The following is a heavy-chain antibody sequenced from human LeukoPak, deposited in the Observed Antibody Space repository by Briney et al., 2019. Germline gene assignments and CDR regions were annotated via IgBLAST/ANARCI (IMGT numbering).Heavy chain of an antibody. CDR2: IYPGDSDT. J-gene: IGHJ4*02. D-gene: IGHD3-22*01. CDR3: ARLARDSSGYYYLLDFDY. Sequence: GESLKISCKGSGYSFTNYWIGWVRQMPGKGLEWMGIIYPGDSDTRYSPSFQGQVTISADKSISTAYLQWSSLKASDTAMYYCARLARDSSGYYYLLDFDYWGQGTLVTVSS. CDR1: GYSFTNYW. V-gene: IGHV5-51*01.